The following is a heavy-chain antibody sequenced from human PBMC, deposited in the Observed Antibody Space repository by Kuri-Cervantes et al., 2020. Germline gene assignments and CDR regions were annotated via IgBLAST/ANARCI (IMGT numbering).Heavy chain of an antibody. D-gene: IGHD4-17*01. Sequence: SETLSLTCTVSGGSISSSSYYWGWIRQPPGKGLEWIGEINHSGSTNYNPSLKSRVTISVDTSKNQFSLKLSSVTAADTAVYYCARAPPTAKSDRFDPWGQGTLVTVSS. CDR3: ARAPPTAKSDRFDP. V-gene: IGHV4-39*07. J-gene: IGHJ5*02. CDR2: INHSGST. CDR1: GGSISSSSYY.